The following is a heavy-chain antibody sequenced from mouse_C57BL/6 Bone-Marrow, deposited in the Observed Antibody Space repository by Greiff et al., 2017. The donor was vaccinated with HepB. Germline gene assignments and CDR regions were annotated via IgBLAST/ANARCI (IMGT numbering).Heavy chain of an antibody. J-gene: IGHJ2*01. CDR1: GYTFTSYW. Sequence: VQLQQPGAELVRPGSSVKLSCKASGYTFTSYWMHWVKQRPGQGLEWIGYINPSSGYTKYNQKFKDKATLTADKSSSTAYMQLSSLTYEDSAVYYCVTVDNFDYWGQGTTLTVSS. CDR2: INPSSGYT. CDR3: VTVDNFDY. V-gene: IGHV1-7*01. D-gene: IGHD1-1*01.